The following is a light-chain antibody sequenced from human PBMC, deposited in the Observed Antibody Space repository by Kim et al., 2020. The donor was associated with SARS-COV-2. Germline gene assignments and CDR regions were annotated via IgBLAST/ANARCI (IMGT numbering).Light chain of an antibody. Sequence: ASVGDRVTITCRASQDISKRLAWYQQKPGKAPKLLIYAASSLQSGVPSRFSGSGSGTDFTLTISRLQPADFATYYCQQANSFPRTFGQGTKVDIK. J-gene: IGKJ1*01. CDR3: QQANSFPRT. CDR2: AAS. V-gene: IGKV1D-12*01. CDR1: QDISKR.